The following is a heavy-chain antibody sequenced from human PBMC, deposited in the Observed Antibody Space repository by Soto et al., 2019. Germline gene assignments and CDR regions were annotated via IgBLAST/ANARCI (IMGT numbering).Heavy chain of an antibody. D-gene: IGHD1-26*01. CDR1: GFTFSSYG. Sequence: QVQLVESEGGVVQPGRSLRLSCAASGFTFSSYGMHWVRQAPGKGLEWVAVISYDGSNKYYADSVKGRFTISRDTSKNTLYLQMNSLRAEDTAVYYCAKDGVVGATTGLGDYYYYYGMDVWGQGTTVTVSS. J-gene: IGHJ6*02. CDR2: ISYDGSNK. V-gene: IGHV3-30*18. CDR3: AKDGVVGATTGLGDYYYYYGMDV.